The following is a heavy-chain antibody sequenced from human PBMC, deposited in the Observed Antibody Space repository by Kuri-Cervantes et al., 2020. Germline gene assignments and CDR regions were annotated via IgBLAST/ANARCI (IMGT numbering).Heavy chain of an antibody. CDR2: IYYSGNT. CDR3: VRGGTTVTDYYFDY. Sequence: SETLSLTCSVSGGSISGSGHFWGWIRQPPGKGLEWIGSIYYSGNTYYNSSLKSRVTISVDTSKNQFSLKLSSVTAADTAVYYCVRGGTTVTDYYFDYWGQGALVTVSS. CDR1: GGSISGSGHF. V-gene: IGHV4-39*01. J-gene: IGHJ4*02. D-gene: IGHD4-17*01.